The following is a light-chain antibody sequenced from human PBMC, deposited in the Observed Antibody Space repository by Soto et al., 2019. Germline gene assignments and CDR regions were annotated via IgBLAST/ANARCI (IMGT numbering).Light chain of an antibody. CDR3: LQKYFYPFT. V-gene: IGKV1-6*01. Sequence: AIQMTQSPSXLSASVGDRVTXTCRASXGIXXDLDWFQQKPGKAPKLLIYAASNLQSGVPARFSGSGSGTDFTLTISSLQPEDFATYYCLQKYFYPFTFGPGTKVDIK. CDR1: XGIXXD. J-gene: IGKJ3*01. CDR2: AAS.